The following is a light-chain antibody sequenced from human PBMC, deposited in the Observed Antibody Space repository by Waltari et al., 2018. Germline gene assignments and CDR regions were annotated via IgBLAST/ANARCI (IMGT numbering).Light chain of an antibody. CDR3: QKYDSAPFT. CDR1: QTIYSNY. CDR2: EAS. J-gene: IGKJ3*01. Sequence: EIVLTQSPGTLSLSPGERATLPCSATQTIYSNYFAWYQQKPGKVPKRLIYEASTLQSGVPSRFSGSGSGTEFTLTISSLQPEDVATYYCQKYDSAPFTFGPGTKVNIK. V-gene: IGKV1-27*01.